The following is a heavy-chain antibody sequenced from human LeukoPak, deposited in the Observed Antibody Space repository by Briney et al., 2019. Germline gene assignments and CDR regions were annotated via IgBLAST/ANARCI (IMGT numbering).Heavy chain of an antibody. CDR3: ARELGYYGSGSPTKGYYFDY. CDR1: GGSISSYY. J-gene: IGHJ4*02. D-gene: IGHD3-10*01. CDR2: IYYSGST. Sequence: SETLSLTCTVSGGSISSYYWSWIRQPPGKGLEWSGYIYYSGSTNYNPSLKSRVTISVDTSKNQFSLKLSSVTAADTAVYYCARELGYYGSGSPTKGYYFDYWGQGTLVTVSS. V-gene: IGHV4-59*01.